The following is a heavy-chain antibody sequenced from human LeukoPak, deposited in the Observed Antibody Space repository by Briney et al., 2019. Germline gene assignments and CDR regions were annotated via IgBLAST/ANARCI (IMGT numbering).Heavy chain of an antibody. D-gene: IGHD3-10*01. J-gene: IGHJ5*02. CDR3: ARHWRVGDRAWFDP. V-gene: IGHV4-39*01. CDR1: GGSISSSIYF. CDR2: IYYSGST. Sequence: SETLSLTCSVSGGSISSSIYFWGWIRQPPGKGLEWIGSIYYSGSTYYNPSLKSRVTISVDTSNNQFSLRLSSVNAADTAVYYCARHWRVGDRAWFDPWGQGTLVTVSS.